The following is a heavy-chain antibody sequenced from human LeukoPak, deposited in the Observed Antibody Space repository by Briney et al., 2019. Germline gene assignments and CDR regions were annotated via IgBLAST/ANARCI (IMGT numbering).Heavy chain of an antibody. D-gene: IGHD2-8*02. CDR3: ASGSTGI. Sequence: GGSLRLSCAASGFTFSDYTLDWVRQAPGEGLEWVSASSSGGSNILYADAVKGRFTISRDNSKNSLYLQMNSLRAEDTAVYYCASGSTGIWGQGTMVTVSS. CDR2: SSSGGSNI. J-gene: IGHJ3*02. V-gene: IGHV3-21*01. CDR1: GFTFSDYT.